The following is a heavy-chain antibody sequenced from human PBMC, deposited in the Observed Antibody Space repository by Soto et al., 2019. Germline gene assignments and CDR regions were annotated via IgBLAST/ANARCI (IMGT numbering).Heavy chain of an antibody. Sequence: QVQLQESGPGLVKPSQTLSLTCTVSGGSINSGDYYWSWIRQPPGKGLEWVGYNYYGGSTYYNPSLESRITISLDTAKNQLSLELTSVTAADTAVYYWASGSTVINTLDFWGQGTLVTVSS. V-gene: IGHV4-30-4*01. CDR3: ASGSTVINTLDF. CDR1: GGSINSGDYY. D-gene: IGHD4-17*01. J-gene: IGHJ4*02. CDR2: NYYGGST.